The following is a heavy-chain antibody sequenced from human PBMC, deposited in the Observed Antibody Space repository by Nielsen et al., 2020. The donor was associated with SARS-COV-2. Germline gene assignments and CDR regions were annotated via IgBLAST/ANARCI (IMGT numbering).Heavy chain of an antibody. Sequence: GGSLRLSCAASGFTFSTYGMHWVRQAQGKGLERVAAISYDGSNKYYVDSVKGRFTISRDNSKNTLYLQMSSLREEDTAVYYCAKDWTAIVVAPSGGVDYWGQGTLVTVSS. D-gene: IGHD2-15*01. CDR2: ISYDGSNK. J-gene: IGHJ4*02. V-gene: IGHV3-30*18. CDR3: AKDWTAIVVAPSGGVDY. CDR1: GFTFSTYG.